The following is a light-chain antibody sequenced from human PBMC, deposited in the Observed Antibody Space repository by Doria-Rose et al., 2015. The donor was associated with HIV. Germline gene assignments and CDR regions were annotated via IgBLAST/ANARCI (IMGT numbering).Light chain of an antibody. CDR1: QRVKSSY. CDR3: QQYGTSRGT. V-gene: IGKV3-20*01. J-gene: IGKJ5*01. CDR2: DGS. Sequence: EIVLTQSPGTLSLSPGERATLSCRASQRVKSSYLAWYQQKPGQAPSLLIYDGSTRATGISDRFSASGSGTDFTLTISRLEPEDVAVYYCQQYGTSRGTFGQGTRLEIK.